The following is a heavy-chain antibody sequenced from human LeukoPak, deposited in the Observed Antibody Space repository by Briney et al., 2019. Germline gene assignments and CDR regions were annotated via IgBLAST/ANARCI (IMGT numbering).Heavy chain of an antibody. CDR2: IYNTGTT. CDR1: GCSISSDY. Sequence: SETLSLTCTVSGCSISSDYWSWIRQPAGKGLEWIGRIYNTGTTNYNSSLKSRVTMSVDTSTNQFSLRLTSVTAADTAVYYCARESGNDRKLDYWGQGTLVTVSS. CDR3: ARESGNDRKLDY. D-gene: IGHD5-12*01. V-gene: IGHV4-4*07. J-gene: IGHJ4*02.